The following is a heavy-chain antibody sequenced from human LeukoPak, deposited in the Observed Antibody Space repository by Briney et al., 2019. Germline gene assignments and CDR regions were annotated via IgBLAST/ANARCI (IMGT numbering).Heavy chain of an antibody. CDR1: EYTFTSYV. CDR3: ARDRGYYAHYYYAMDV. J-gene: IGHJ6*02. D-gene: IGHD3-22*01. V-gene: IGHV7-4-1*02. Sequence: ASVKVSCKASEYTFTSYVMNWVRQAPGQGLEWMGWINTNTGNPTYAQGFTGRFVFSLDTSVSTAYLQINSLKAEDTAVYYCARDRGYYAHYYYAMDVWGQGTTVTVSS. CDR2: INTNTGNP.